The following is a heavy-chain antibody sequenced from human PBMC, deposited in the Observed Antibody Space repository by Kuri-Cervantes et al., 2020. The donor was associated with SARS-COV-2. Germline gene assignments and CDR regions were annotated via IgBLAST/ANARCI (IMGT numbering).Heavy chain of an antibody. CDR1: GYSFTSYW. CDR3: ARVDYGGNPSVRYYYYMDV. J-gene: IGHJ6*03. CDR2: IYPGDSDT. V-gene: IGHV5-51*01. Sequence: KVSCKGSGYSFTSYWIGRVRQLPGKGLEWMGIIYPGDSDTRYSPSFQGQVTISADKSISTAYLQWSSLEASDTAMYYCARVDYGGNPSVRYYYYMDVWGKGTTVTVSS. D-gene: IGHD4-23*01.